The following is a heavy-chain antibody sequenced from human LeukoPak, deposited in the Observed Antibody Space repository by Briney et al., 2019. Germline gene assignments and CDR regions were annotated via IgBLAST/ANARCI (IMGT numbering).Heavy chain of an antibody. Sequence: ASVKVSCKSSGYTFTSYGFTWVRQPPGQGLEWMGWISAYNGNTNYVQKLQGRVTMSTDTFTSTVYMELRSLRSDDTAVYYCARGGLTESVDYWGQGTLVTVSS. D-gene: IGHD3-10*01. CDR1: GYTFTSYG. CDR3: ARGGLTESVDY. CDR2: ISAYNGNT. V-gene: IGHV1-18*01. J-gene: IGHJ4*02.